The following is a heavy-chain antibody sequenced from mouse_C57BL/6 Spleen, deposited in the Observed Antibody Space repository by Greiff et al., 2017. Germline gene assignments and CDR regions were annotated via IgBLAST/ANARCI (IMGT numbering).Heavy chain of an antibody. CDR1: GYTFTDYN. D-gene: IGHD1-1*01. CDR3: ARGYYYGSSPYWYFDV. CDR2: INPNNGGN. V-gene: IGHV1-22*01. J-gene: IGHJ1*03. Sequence: VQLKQSGPELVKPGASVKMSCKASGYTFTDYNMHWVKQSHGKSLEWIGYINPNNGGNSYNQKFKGKATLTVNKSSSTAYMELRSLTSEDSAVYYCARGYYYGSSPYWYFDVWGTGTTVTVSS.